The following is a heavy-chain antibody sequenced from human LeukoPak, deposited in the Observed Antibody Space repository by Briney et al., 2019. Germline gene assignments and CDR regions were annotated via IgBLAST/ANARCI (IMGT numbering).Heavy chain of an antibody. CDR1: GGSISGTSYY. CDR2: IYYSGST. Sequence: SETLSLTCTVSGGSISGTSYYWGWIRQPPGKGLEWIGSIYYSGSTYYHPSLKSRVTISVDTSKNQFSLKLSSVTAADTAVYYCARVQSRLSWFDPWGQGTLVTVSS. J-gene: IGHJ5*02. V-gene: IGHV4-39*07. CDR3: ARVQSRLSWFDP.